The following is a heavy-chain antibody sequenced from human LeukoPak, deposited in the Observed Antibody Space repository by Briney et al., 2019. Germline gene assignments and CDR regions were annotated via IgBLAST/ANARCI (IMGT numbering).Heavy chain of an antibody. V-gene: IGHV4-61*02. D-gene: IGHD2-15*01. J-gene: IGHJ6*03. Sequence: SQTLSLTCTVSGDSIDNGGYYWSWIRQPAGKGLEWMGRIDPSGSTNYNPSLKSGVTISIDTPKNRFSRMPSAWTAADPAVYSCARSGKYCSAESCYSEHFRYYHMDVWGKGTKVTVSS. CDR1: GDSIDNGGYY. CDR2: IDPSGST. CDR3: ARSGKYCSAESCYSEHFRYYHMDV.